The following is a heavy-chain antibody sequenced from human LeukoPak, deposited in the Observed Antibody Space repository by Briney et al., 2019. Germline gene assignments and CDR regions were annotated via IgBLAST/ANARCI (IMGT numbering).Heavy chain of an antibody. CDR2: INHSGST. D-gene: IGHD4-4*01. J-gene: IGHJ4*02. V-gene: IGHV4-34*01. Sequence: PSETLSLTCAVYGGSFSGYYWSWIRQPPGKGLEWIGEINHSGSTNYNPSLKSRVTISVDTSKNQFSLKLSSVTAADTAVYYCAGGLGADDYSNDYWGQGTLVTVSS. CDR3: AGGLGADDYSNDY. CDR1: GGSFSGYY.